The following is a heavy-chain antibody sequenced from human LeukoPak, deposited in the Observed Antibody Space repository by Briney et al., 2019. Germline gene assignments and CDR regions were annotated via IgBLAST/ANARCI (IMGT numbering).Heavy chain of an antibody. CDR2: ISYDGSNK. CDR3: ANLLRWEPY. D-gene: IGHD4-23*01. CDR1: GFTFSSYG. J-gene: IGHJ4*02. Sequence: GGSLRLSCAASGFTFSSYGMHWVRQAPGKGLEWVAIISYDGSNKYYADSVKGRFTISRDNSKNTLYLQMNSLRAEDTAVYYCANLLRWEPYWGQGTLVTVSS. V-gene: IGHV3-30*18.